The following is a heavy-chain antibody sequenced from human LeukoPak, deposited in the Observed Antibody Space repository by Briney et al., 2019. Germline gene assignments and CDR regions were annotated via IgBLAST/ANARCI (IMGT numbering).Heavy chain of an antibody. J-gene: IGHJ4*02. D-gene: IGHD1-26*01. CDR3: ARRMGTTGLDY. CDR1: GFAVSSNY. CDR2: IYSGGST. Sequence: GGSLRLSCAASGFAVSSNYMTWVRQAPGKGLEWVSIIYSGGSTSYADSVKGRFTISRDNSKNTLYLQMNSLRAEDTAVYYCARRMGTTGLDYWGQGTLVTVSS. V-gene: IGHV3-53*01.